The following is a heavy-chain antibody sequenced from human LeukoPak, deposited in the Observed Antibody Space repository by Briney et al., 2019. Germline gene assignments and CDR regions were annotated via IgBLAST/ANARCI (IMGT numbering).Heavy chain of an antibody. CDR2: IYYNGST. Sequence: SETLSLTGTVSGGSISSSSYYSGWIRQPPGKGLEWIGSIYYNGSTYYNPSLKSRVTISVDTSKNQFSLKLSSVTAADTAVYYCARDPPYYYDSSGYSDAFDIWGQGTMVTVSS. CDR3: ARDPPYYYDSSGYSDAFDI. V-gene: IGHV4-39*07. D-gene: IGHD3-22*01. J-gene: IGHJ3*02. CDR1: GGSISSSSYY.